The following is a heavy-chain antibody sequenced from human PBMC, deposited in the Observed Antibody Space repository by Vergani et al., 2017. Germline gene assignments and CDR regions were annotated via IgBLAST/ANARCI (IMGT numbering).Heavy chain of an antibody. D-gene: IGHD2-21*02. J-gene: IGHJ4*02. CDR1: GFTFTNSA. V-gene: IGHV1-58*01. Sequence: QMQLVQSGPEVKKPGTSVKVSCKASGFTFTNSAVQWVRQARGQRLEWIGWIVVGIGNTNYAQQFQERVTISRDMATGTVYMELSSLRSEDSAVYYCAADQGGRAYCGGDCYSNWGQGTLVTVSS. CDR2: IVVGIGNT. CDR3: AADQGGRAYCGGDCYSN.